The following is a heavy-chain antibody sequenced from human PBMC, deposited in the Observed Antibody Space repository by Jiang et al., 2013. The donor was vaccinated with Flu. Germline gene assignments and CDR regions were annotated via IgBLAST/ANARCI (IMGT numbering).Heavy chain of an antibody. J-gene: IGHJ5*02. CDR1: GGSISSGGYY. Sequence: GSGLVKPSQTLSLTCTVSGGSISSGGYYWSWIRQHPGKGLEWIGYIYYSGSTYYNPSLKSRVTISVDTSKNQFSLKLSSVTAADTAVYYCARESFGESPNWFDPWGQGTLVTVSS. CDR3: ARESFGESPNWFDP. CDR2: IYYSGST. D-gene: IGHD3-10*01. V-gene: IGHV4-31*03.